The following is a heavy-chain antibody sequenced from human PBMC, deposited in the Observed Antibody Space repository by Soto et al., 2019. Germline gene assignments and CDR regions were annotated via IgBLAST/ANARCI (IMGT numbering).Heavy chain of an antibody. CDR1: GFTFSSYW. CDR3: ARDKGKQYYDSSGHIDY. J-gene: IGHJ4*02. Sequence: GESLKISCAASGFTFSSYWMSWVRQAPGKGLEWVANIKQDGSEKYYVDSVKGRFTISRDNAKNSLYLQMNSLRAEDTAVYYCARDKGKQYYDSSGHIDYWGQGTLVTVSS. CDR2: IKQDGSEK. D-gene: IGHD3-22*01. V-gene: IGHV3-7*01.